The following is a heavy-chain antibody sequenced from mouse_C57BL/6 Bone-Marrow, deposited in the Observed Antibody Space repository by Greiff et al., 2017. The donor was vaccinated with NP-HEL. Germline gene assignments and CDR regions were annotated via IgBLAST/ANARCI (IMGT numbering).Heavy chain of an antibody. V-gene: IGHV2-9-1*01. CDR2: IWTGGGT. CDR3: ARNIGGWLLQGDY. CDR1: GFSLTSYA. J-gene: IGHJ4*01. D-gene: IGHD2-3*01. Sequence: VQLQQSGPGLVAPSQSLSITCTVSGFSLTSYAISWVRQPPGKGLEWLGVIWTGGGTNYNSALKSRLSISKDNSKSQVFLKMNSLQTDDTARYYCARNIGGWLLQGDYWGQGTSVTVSS.